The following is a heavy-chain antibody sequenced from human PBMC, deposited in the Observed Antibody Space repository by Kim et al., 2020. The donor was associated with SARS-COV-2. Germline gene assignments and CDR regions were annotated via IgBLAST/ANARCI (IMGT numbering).Heavy chain of an antibody. D-gene: IGHD3-10*01. CDR1: GGTFSSYA. J-gene: IGHJ3*02. CDR2: IIPILGIA. V-gene: IGHV1-69*04. CDR3: ARGTYANDAFDI. Sequence: SVKVSCKASGGTFSSYAISWVRQAPGQGLEWMGRIIPILGIANYAQKFQGRVTITADKSTSTAYMELSSLRSEDTAVYYCARGTYANDAFDIWGQGTMVTVSS.